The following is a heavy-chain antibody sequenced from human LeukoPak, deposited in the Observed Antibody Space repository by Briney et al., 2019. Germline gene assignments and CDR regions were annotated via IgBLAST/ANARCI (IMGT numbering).Heavy chain of an antibody. Sequence: ASVKVSCKVSGYTFTSYDINWVRQATGQGLEWMGWMNPNSGNTGYAQKFQGRVTMTRNTSISTAYMKLSSLRSEDTAVYYCARAVTDSSGYYYWFDPWGQGTLVTVSS. D-gene: IGHD3-22*01. CDR3: ARAVTDSSGYYYWFDP. J-gene: IGHJ5*02. CDR1: GYTFTSYD. CDR2: MNPNSGNT. V-gene: IGHV1-8*01.